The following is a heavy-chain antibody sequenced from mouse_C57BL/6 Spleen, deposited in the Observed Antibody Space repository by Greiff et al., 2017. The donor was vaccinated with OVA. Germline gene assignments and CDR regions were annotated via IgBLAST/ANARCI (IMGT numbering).Heavy chain of an antibody. CDR1: GFTFSDYG. CDR2: ISSGSSTI. V-gene: IGHV5-17*01. D-gene: IGHD1-1*01. J-gene: IGHJ1*03. Sequence: EVQVVESGGGLVKPGGSLKLSCAASGFTFSDYGMHWVRQAPEKGLAWVASISSGSSTIYYADTVKGRFTISRDNAKNTLFLQMTSLRSEDTAMYYCARNYGRDFDVWGTGTTVTVSS. CDR3: ARNYGRDFDV.